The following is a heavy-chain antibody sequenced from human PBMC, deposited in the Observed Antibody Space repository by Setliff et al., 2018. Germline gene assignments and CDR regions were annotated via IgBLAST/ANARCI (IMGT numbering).Heavy chain of an antibody. CDR2: ISYDGSNK. Sequence: LRLSCAASGFTFSSYAMHWVRQAPGKGLEWVAVISYDGSNKYYADSVKGRFTISRDNSKNTLYLQMNSLRAEDTAVYYCARAPRVGLRTFGGVIDYWGQGTLVTVSS. D-gene: IGHD3-16*02. CDR1: GFTFSSYA. J-gene: IGHJ4*02. CDR3: ARAPRVGLRTFGGVIDY. V-gene: IGHV3-30-3*01.